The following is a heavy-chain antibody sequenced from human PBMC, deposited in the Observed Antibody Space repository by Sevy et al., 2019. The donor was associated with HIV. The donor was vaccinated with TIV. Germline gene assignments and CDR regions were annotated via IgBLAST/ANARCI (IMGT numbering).Heavy chain of an antibody. Sequence: GSLRLSCAASGFTFSSYAMHWVRQAPGKGLEWVAVISYDGSNKYYADSVKGRFTISRDNSKNTLYLQMNSLRAEDTAVYYCARDLMTTVTPGIDYWGQGTLVTVSS. J-gene: IGHJ4*02. V-gene: IGHV3-30-3*01. CDR1: GFTFSSYA. CDR3: ARDLMTTVTPGIDY. CDR2: ISYDGSNK. D-gene: IGHD4-4*01.